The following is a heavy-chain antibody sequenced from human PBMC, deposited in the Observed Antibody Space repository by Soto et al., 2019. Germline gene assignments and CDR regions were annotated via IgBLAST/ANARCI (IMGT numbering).Heavy chain of an antibody. Sequence: EVQLLESGGGLVQPGGSLRLSCAASGFTFSSYAMSWVRQAPGKGLEWVSAISGSGGSIYYADSVKGRFTISRDNSKNTLYLQMNSLGAEDTAVYYCAKDLTPDYDFWSDYWGQGTLVTVSS. D-gene: IGHD3-3*01. J-gene: IGHJ4*02. CDR3: AKDLTPDYDFWSDY. V-gene: IGHV3-23*01. CDR1: GFTFSSYA. CDR2: ISGSGGSI.